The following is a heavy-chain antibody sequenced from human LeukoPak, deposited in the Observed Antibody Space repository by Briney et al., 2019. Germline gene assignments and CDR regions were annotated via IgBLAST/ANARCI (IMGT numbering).Heavy chain of an antibody. CDR1: GFTFSSYS. J-gene: IGHJ6*02. CDR3: ARDRWAPFYYDFWSGYLYGMDV. Sequence: GSLRLSCAASGFTFSSYSMNWVRQAPGKGLEWVSSISSSSSYIYYADSVKGRFTISRDNAKNSLYLQMNSLRAEDTAVYYCARDRWAPFYYDFWSGYLYGMDVWGQGTTVTVSS. CDR2: ISSSSSYI. V-gene: IGHV3-21*01. D-gene: IGHD3-3*01.